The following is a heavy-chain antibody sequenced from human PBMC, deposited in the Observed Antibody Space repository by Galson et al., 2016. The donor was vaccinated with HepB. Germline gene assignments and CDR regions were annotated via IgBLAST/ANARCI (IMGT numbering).Heavy chain of an antibody. Sequence: PALVKPTQTLTLTCTVSGFSLSHARMGVSWIRQPPGKALEWLAHISSNDEKSYSTSLKNKLTISRDTSESQVVLIMTNIDPADTATYYCARTLHEYDYVDGETVAEPELLDHWGRGTLVTVSS. CDR3: ARTLHEYDYVDGETVAEPELLDH. CDR2: ISSNDEK. J-gene: IGHJ4*02. D-gene: IGHD3-10*02. V-gene: IGHV2-26*01. CDR1: GFSLSHARMG.